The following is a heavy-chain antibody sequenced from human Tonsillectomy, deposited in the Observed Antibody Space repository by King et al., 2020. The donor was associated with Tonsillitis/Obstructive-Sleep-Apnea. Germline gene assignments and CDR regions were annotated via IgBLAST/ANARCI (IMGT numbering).Heavy chain of an antibody. Sequence: QLVQSGAEVKKPGSSVKVSCKASGGTFSSYAISWVRPAPGQGLEWMGGIIPIFGTANYAQKFQGRVTITADESTSTAYMELSSLRSEDTAVYYCARDSRGYCSGGSCYYFDYWGQGTLVTVSS. D-gene: IGHD2-15*01. CDR3: ARDSRGYCSGGSCYYFDY. CDR1: GGTFSSYA. J-gene: IGHJ4*02. CDR2: IIPIFGTA. V-gene: IGHV1-69*01.